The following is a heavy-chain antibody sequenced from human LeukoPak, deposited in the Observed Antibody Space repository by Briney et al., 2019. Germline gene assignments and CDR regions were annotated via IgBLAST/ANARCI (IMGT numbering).Heavy chain of an antibody. CDR1: GGSISSYY. CDR2: IYYSGST. J-gene: IGHJ5*02. V-gene: IGHV4-59*01. CDR3: ARSLAAAGKSNWFDP. Sequence: SETLSLTCTVSGGSISSYYWSWIRQPPGKGLEWIGYIYYSGSTNYNPSLKSRVTISVDTSKNQFSLKLSSVTAADTAVYYCARSLAAAGKSNWFDPWGQGTLVTVSP. D-gene: IGHD6-13*01.